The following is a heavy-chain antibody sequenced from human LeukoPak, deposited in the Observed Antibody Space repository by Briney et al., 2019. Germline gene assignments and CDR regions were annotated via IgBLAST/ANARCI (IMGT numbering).Heavy chain of an antibody. CDR1: GFTFDNYA. J-gene: IGHJ5*02. CDR2: ISWNSGSI. D-gene: IGHD3-10*01. Sequence: QPGGSLRLSCAASGFTFDNYAMHWVRQAPGKGLEWVSGISWNSGSIDYADSVKGRFTISRDNAKSSLYLQMNSLRAEDTALYYCARAPISIIRGVGNWFDPWGQGTLVTVSS. V-gene: IGHV3-9*01. CDR3: ARAPISIIRGVGNWFDP.